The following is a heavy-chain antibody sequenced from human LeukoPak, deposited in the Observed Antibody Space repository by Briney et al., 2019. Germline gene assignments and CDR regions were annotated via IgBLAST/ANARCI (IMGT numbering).Heavy chain of an antibody. CDR1: GFVFSDYY. CDR3: ARHRGTHYDY. V-gene: IGHV3-7*01. D-gene: IGHD1-26*01. Sequence: GGSLRLSCAASGFVFSDYYMSWVRQAPGKGLEWVANIKQDGSETYYVVSVRGRFTISRDNAKNSLYLQMNSLRAEDTAVYYCARHRGTHYDYWGQGTLVTVSS. CDR2: IKQDGSET. J-gene: IGHJ4*02.